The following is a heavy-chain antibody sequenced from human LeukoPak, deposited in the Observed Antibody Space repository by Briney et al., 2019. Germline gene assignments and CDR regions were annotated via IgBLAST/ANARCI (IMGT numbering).Heavy chain of an antibody. CDR2: INHSGST. J-gene: IGHJ6*03. CDR3: ARSRQYSSSWYRINYYMDV. CDR1: GGSFSGYY. D-gene: IGHD6-13*01. Sequence: SETLSLTCAVYGGSFSGYYWSWIRQPPGKGLEWIGEINHSGSTNYNPSLKGRVTISVDTSKNQFSLKLSSVTAADTAVYYCARSRQYSSSWYRINYYMDVWGKGTTVTISS. V-gene: IGHV4-34*01.